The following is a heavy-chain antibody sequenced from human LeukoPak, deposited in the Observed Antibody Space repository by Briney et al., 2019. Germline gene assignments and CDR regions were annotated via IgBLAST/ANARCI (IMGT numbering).Heavy chain of an antibody. CDR2: INHSGST. J-gene: IGHJ4*02. V-gene: IGHV4-34*01. Sequence: SETLSLTCAVYGGSFSGYYWSWIRQPPGKGLEWIGEINHSGSTNYNPSLKSRVTISVDTSKNQFSLKLSSVTAADTAVYYCARLRGYFDWLSPHPLDYWGQGTLVTVSS. D-gene: IGHD3-9*01. CDR1: GGSFSGYY. CDR3: ARLRGYFDWLSPHPLDY.